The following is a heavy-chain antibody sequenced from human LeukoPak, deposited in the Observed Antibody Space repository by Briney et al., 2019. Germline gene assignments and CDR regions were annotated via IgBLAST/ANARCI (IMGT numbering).Heavy chain of an antibody. CDR1: GYTFTSYD. J-gene: IGHJ4*02. CDR3: ARLPKYSRPLDY. CDR2: MNPNSGNT. D-gene: IGHD6-6*01. V-gene: IGHV1-8*01. Sequence: ASVKVSCKASGYTFTSYDINWVRQATGQGLEWMGWMNPNSGNTAYAQKFQGRVTMSRDTSISTAYMELSSLRSEDTAVYYCARLPKYSRPLDYWGQGALVTVSS.